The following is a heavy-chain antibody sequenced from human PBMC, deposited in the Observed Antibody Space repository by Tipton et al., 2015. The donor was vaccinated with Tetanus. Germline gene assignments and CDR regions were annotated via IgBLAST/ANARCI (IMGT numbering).Heavy chain of an antibody. Sequence: SLRLSCEASGFTFSDYWMTWVRQAPGKGLEWVASIKQDGGEKSYVDSVRGRFTVSRDNAKNSLYLQMNSLRAEDTAVYYCARGVNSLYCTSTTCDPNWFDPWGQGTLVTVSS. CDR1: GFTFSDYW. CDR2: IKQDGGEK. V-gene: IGHV3-7*01. J-gene: IGHJ5*02. D-gene: IGHD2-2*01. CDR3: ARGVNSLYCTSTTCDPNWFDP.